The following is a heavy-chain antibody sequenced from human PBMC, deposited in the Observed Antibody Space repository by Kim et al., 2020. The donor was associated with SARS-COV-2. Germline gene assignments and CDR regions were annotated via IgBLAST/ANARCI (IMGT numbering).Heavy chain of an antibody. J-gene: IGHJ4*02. CDR1: GFTFSSYS. D-gene: IGHD3-10*01. CDR2: ISSSSSYI. CDR3: ARSYYYGSGSYSPKTYYDATRNFRFDY. Sequence: GGSLRLSCAASGFTFSSYSMNWVRQAPGKGLEWVSSISSSSSYIYYADSVKGRFTISRDNAKNSLYLQMNSLRAEDTAVYYCARSYYYGSGSYSPKTYYDATRNFRFDYWGQGTLVTVSS. V-gene: IGHV3-21*01.